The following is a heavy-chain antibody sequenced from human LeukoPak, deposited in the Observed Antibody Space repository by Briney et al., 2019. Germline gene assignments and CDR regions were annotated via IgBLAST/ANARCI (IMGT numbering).Heavy chain of an antibody. Sequence: GGSLRLSCAASGFTFSSYWMNWVRQAPGKGLVWVSRIASDGSSTTYADSVKGRFSISRDNAKNSLYLQMNSLRAEDTAIYYCTRVGYIDEGIDYWGQGTLVTVSS. CDR3: TRVGYIDEGIDY. CDR2: IASDGSST. CDR1: GFTFSSYW. D-gene: IGHD5-24*01. V-gene: IGHV3-74*01. J-gene: IGHJ4*02.